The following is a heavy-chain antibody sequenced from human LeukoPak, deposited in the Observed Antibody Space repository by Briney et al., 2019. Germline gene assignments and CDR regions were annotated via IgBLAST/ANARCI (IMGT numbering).Heavy chain of an antibody. CDR2: ISGSGGST. CDR1: GFTFSNYA. J-gene: IGHJ4*02. V-gene: IGHV3-23*01. Sequence: GGSLRLSCAASGFTFSNYAMNWVRQAPGRGLEWVSGISGSGGSTYYADSVKGRFTISRDNSKTTLYLQMNSLRAGDTAVYYCAKDLAGSGSYSFDYCGEGTLVTVSS. D-gene: IGHD1-26*01. CDR3: AKDLAGSGSYSFDY.